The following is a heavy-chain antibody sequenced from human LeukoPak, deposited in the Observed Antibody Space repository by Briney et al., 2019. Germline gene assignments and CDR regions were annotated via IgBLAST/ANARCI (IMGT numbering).Heavy chain of an antibody. CDR2: FDPEDGET. D-gene: IGHD6-13*01. Sequence: GASVKVSCKVSGYTLTELSMHWVRQAPGKGLGWMGGFDPEDGETIYAQKFQGRVTMTEDTSTDTAYMELSSLRSEDTAVYYCATDGAAGGPGAFDIWGQGTMVTVSS. V-gene: IGHV1-24*01. J-gene: IGHJ3*02. CDR3: ATDGAAGGPGAFDI. CDR1: GYTLTELS.